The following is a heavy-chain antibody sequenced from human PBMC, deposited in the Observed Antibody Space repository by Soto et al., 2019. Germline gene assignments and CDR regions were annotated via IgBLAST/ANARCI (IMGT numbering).Heavy chain of an antibody. V-gene: IGHV3-13*04. CDR2: IGISGDT. CDR3: AGGQEVGAHFFDS. D-gene: IGHD2-15*01. Sequence: LRLSCEASGFTFSKFDMHWVRQPTGKGLEWVSTIGISGDTYYAVSVKGRFTISRDNAKNSLSLQMNSLRAGDTALYFCAGGQEVGAHFFDSWGQGTQVTVSS. J-gene: IGHJ4*02. CDR1: GFTFSKFD.